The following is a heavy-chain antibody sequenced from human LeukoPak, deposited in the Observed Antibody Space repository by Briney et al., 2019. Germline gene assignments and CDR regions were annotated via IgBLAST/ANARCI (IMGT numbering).Heavy chain of an antibody. V-gene: IGHV4-34*01. CDR3: ARGLNYYYYYGMDV. J-gene: IGHJ6*02. CDR2: INHSGST. CDR1: GGSFSGYY. Sequence: SETLSLTCAVYGGSFSGYYWSWIRQPPGKGLEWIGEINHSGSTNHNPSLKSRVTISVDTSKNQFSLKLSSVTAADTAVYYCARGLNYYYYYGMDVWGQGTTVTVSS.